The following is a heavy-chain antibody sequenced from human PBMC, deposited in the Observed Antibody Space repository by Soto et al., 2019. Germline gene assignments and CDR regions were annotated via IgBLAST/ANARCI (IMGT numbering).Heavy chain of an antibody. Sequence: ASVKVSCKASGYTFTSYYMHWVRQAPGQGLEWMGIINPSGGSTSYAQKFQGRVTITADESTSTAYMELSSLRSEDTAVYYCARDQTTRYYYGMDVWGQGTTVTVSS. CDR1: GYTFTSYY. CDR2: INPSGGST. J-gene: IGHJ6*02. CDR3: ARDQTTRYYYGMDV. D-gene: IGHD1-7*01. V-gene: IGHV1-46*01.